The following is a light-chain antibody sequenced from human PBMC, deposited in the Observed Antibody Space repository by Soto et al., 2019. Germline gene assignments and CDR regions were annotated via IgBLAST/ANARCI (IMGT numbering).Light chain of an antibody. CDR2: CAS. CDR1: QSVLYSPNNKNY. Sequence: DIVMTQSPDSLAVSLGERATINCKSSQSVLYSPNNKNYLAWYQQKPGQPPKLLIYCASTRESGVPDRFSGSGSETDFTLTISSLQAEDVAFYYCQQYHSAPQSFGQGAKVEIK. V-gene: IGKV4-1*01. CDR3: QQYHSAPQS. J-gene: IGKJ1*01.